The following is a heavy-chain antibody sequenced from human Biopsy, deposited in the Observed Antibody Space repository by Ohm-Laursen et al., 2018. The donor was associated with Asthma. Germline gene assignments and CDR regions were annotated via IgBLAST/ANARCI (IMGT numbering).Heavy chain of an antibody. Sequence: SDTLSLTCTVSGVSISSDYWSWIRQPPGKGLEWIGHIYYSGTTKYHPSLKSRVTISVDTSKNQFSLKLRSVTAADAAVYYCARGIAREIGLFDHFDYWGQGTLVTVSS. CDR1: GVSISSDY. V-gene: IGHV4-59*07. J-gene: IGHJ4*02. D-gene: IGHD2-21*01. CDR3: ARGIAREIGLFDHFDY. CDR2: IYYSGTT.